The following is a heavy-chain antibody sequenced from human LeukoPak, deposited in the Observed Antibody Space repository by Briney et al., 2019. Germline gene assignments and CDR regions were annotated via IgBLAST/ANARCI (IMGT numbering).Heavy chain of an antibody. CDR2: INSDGSST. D-gene: IGHD4-17*01. CDR1: GFTFSSYW. Sequence: GGTLRLSCAASGFTFSSYWFHWIRQAPGQGLVWVSRINSDGSSTSYADSVKGRFTISRDNAKNTLYLQMNSLRAEDTAVYYCARGPRGYGDSPMRWGQGTLVTVSS. J-gene: IGHJ4*02. V-gene: IGHV3-74*01. CDR3: ARGPRGYGDSPMR.